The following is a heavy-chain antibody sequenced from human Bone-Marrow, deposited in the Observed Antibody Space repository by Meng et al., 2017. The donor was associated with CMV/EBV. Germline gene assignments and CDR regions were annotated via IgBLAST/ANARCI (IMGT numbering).Heavy chain of an antibody. CDR1: GFSINNYW. CDR3: ARGKGHFGDELPYYYSVDA. D-gene: IGHD3-10*01. Sequence: GESLKISCAASGFSINNYWMSWARQAPGKGLEWVATIKPDEGEKYYVDSVRGRFTISRDNAKNSAHLQMNNLRVEDTAVYYCARGKGHFGDELPYYYSVDAWGQGTTVTVSS. CDR2: IKPDEGEK. J-gene: IGHJ6*02. V-gene: IGHV3-7*01.